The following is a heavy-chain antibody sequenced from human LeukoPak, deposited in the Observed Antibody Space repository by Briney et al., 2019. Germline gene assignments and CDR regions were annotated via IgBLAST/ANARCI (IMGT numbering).Heavy chain of an antibody. CDR1: GYTLTELS. V-gene: IGHV1-24*01. Sequence: ASVKVSCKVSGYTLTELSMHWVRQAPGKGLGWMGRFDPEDGETIYAQKFQGRVTMTEDTSTDTAYMELSSLRSEDTAVYYCATRVGATDYFDYWGQGTLVTVSS. CDR3: ATRVGATDYFDY. CDR2: FDPEDGET. D-gene: IGHD1-26*01. J-gene: IGHJ4*02.